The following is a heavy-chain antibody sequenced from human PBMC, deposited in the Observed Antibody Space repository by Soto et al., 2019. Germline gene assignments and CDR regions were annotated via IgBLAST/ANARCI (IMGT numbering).Heavy chain of an antibody. D-gene: IGHD6-19*01. V-gene: IGHV3-33*01. CDR1: GFTFSSKG. CDR2: IWYDGSKS. CDR3: ARAGIGTYGMDV. Sequence: QVQLVESGGGVVQPGRSLRLSCAASGFTFSSKGMHWVRQAPGKGLEWVAVIWYDGSKSYYADSVKGRFTISRDNSKNTLYLQMTSRRADDTAVYYCARAGIGTYGMDVWGQGTTVTVSS. J-gene: IGHJ6*02.